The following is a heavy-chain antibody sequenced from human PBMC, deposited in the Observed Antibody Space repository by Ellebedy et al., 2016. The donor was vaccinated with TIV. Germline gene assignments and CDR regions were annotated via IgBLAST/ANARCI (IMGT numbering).Heavy chain of an antibody. CDR3: ARGDNYYYDNSGYYYSY. J-gene: IGHJ4*02. Sequence: ASAKVSCKASGYTFTSYFIYWLRQAPGQGLEWMGIINPSGGSSNYAQKFQGRVTMTRDTSTSTVYMQLSSLRYEDTAVYYCARGDNYYYDNSGYYYSYWGQGTLVTVSS. D-gene: IGHD3-22*01. CDR2: INPSGGSS. CDR1: GYTFTSYF. V-gene: IGHV1-46*01.